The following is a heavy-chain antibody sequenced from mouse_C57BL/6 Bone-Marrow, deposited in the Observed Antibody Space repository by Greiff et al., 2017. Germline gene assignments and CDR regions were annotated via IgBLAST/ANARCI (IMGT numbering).Heavy chain of an antibody. CDR2: IYPGDGDT. J-gene: IGHJ4*01. D-gene: IGHD3-1*01. CDR1: GYAFSSYW. Sequence: QVQLQQSGAELVKPGASVKISCKASGYAFSSYWMNWVKQRPGEGLEWIGQIYPGDGDTNYNGKFKGKATLTADKSSSTAYMQLSSLTSEDSAVYFCAGSGRFYYYAMDYWGQGTSVTVSS. CDR3: AGSGRFYYYAMDY. V-gene: IGHV1-80*01.